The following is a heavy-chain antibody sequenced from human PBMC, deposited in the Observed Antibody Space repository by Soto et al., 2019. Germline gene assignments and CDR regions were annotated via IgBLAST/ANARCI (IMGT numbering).Heavy chain of an antibody. CDR2: IIPIFGTA. Sequence: QVQLVQSGAEVKKPGSSVKVSCKASVGTFSSYAISWVRQAPGQGLEWMGGIIPIFGTANYAQKFQGRVTITADESTSTAYMELSSLRSEDTAVYYCATPRSYSSGRMPFDYWGQGTLVTVSS. D-gene: IGHD6-19*01. V-gene: IGHV1-69*01. J-gene: IGHJ4*02. CDR1: VGTFSSYA. CDR3: ATPRSYSSGRMPFDY.